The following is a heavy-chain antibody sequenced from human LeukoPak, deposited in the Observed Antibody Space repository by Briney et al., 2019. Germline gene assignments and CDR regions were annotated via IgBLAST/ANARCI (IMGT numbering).Heavy chain of an antibody. J-gene: IGHJ4*02. V-gene: IGHV3-21*04. CDR2: ISSSSSYI. Sequence: PGGSLRLSCAASGFTFSSYSMNWVRQAPGKGLEWVSSISSSSSYIYYADSVKGRFTISRDNSKNTLYLQMNSLRAEDTAVYYCAKASVSFRRYGSGSYQYYFDYWGQGTLVTVSS. CDR3: AKASVSFRRYGSGSYQYYFDY. D-gene: IGHD3-10*01. CDR1: GFTFSSYS.